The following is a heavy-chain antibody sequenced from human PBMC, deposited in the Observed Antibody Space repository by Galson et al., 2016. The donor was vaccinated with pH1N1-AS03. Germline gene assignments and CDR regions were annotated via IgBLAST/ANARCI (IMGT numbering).Heavy chain of an antibody. CDR1: GFTFRSYG. CDR2: ISYDESKK. D-gene: IGHD3-10*02. CDR3: ARSQSFYVDYFDN. V-gene: IGHV3-30*03. J-gene: IGHJ4*02. Sequence: SLRLSCAASGFTFRSYGMHWVRRTPGKGLQWVAVISYDESKKLYADSVRGRSTISRDNSKNTLYLQMNSLRPEDTAVYFCARSQSFYVDYFDNWGQGTLVTVSS.